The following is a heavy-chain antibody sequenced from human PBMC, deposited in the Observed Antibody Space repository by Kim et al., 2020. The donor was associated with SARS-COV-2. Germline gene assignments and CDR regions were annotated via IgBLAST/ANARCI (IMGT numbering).Heavy chain of an antibody. CDR2: IYYSGST. CDR3: ARHLTDLLGFWGKMVTAPYFDY. J-gene: IGHJ4*02. D-gene: IGHD2-21*02. Sequence: SETLSLTCTVSGGSISSSSYYWGWIRQPPGKGLEWIGSIYYSGSTYYNPSLKSRVTISVDTSKNQFSLKLSSVTAADTAVYYCARHLTDLLGFWGKMVTAPYFDYWGQGTLVTVSS. V-gene: IGHV4-39*01. CDR1: GGSISSSSYY.